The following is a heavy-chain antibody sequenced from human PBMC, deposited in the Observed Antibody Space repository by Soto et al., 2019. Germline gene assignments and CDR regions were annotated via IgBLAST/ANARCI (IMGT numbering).Heavy chain of an antibody. Sequence: SETLSLTCTVSGGSISSYYWSWIRQPPGKGLEWIGYIYYSGSTNYNPSLKSRVTMSVDTSKNQFSLKLSSVTAADTAVYYCASRSTMDTAMVWTNWGQGTLVTVSS. V-gene: IGHV4-59*12. CDR1: GGSISSYY. CDR3: ASRSTMDTAMVWTN. J-gene: IGHJ4*02. D-gene: IGHD5-18*01. CDR2: IYYSGST.